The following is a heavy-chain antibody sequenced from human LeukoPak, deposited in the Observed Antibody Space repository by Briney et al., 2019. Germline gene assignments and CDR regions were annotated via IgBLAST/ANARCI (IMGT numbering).Heavy chain of an antibody. CDR3: ARDPYSGSYGPYYYYYMDV. V-gene: IGHV3-21*06. CDR1: GFSFSSYN. CDR2: ITSSSSYI. Sequence: GGSLRLPCAASGFSFSSYNMNWVRQAPGKGPEWVSSITSSSSYIYYADSVKGRFTISRDNAKNSLYLQMDSLRVEDTAVYYCARDPYSGSYGPYYYYYMDVWGKGTTVTISS. D-gene: IGHD1-26*01. J-gene: IGHJ6*03.